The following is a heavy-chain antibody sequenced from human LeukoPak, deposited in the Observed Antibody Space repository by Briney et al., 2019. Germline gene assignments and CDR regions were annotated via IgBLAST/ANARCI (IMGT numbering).Heavy chain of an antibody. Sequence: GGSLRLSCAASGFIFSQYSMNWVRQAPGKGLEWVSHIRSSSETFYADSVKGRFTISRDNARNSLYLQMNNLRGEDTAIYYCARGAGNSGYGCDLWGQGTLVTVSS. J-gene: IGHJ5*02. V-gene: IGHV3-48*01. CDR3: ARGAGNSGYGCDL. CDR2: IRSSSET. CDR1: GFIFSQYS. D-gene: IGHD5-12*01.